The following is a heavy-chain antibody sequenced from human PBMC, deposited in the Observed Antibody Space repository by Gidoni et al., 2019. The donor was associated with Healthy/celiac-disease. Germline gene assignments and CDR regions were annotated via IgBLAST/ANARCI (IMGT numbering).Heavy chain of an antibody. Sequence: QVQLVQSGAEVKKPGASVTVSCQASGYTFTSYYIPWVRQAPGQGLEWMGIITPSGGSTSYEQKVQGRVTMNRDTSTSTVDMELSSLRSDDTAVYYCAREFLEWLYGYDYYYYGMDVWGQGTTVTVSS. CDR2: ITPSGGST. CDR3: AREFLEWLYGYDYYYYGMDV. V-gene: IGHV1-46*01. CDR1: GYTFTSYY. J-gene: IGHJ6*02. D-gene: IGHD3-3*01.